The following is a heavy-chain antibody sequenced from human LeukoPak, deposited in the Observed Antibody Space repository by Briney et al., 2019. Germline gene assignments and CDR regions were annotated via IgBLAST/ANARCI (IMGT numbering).Heavy chain of an antibody. J-gene: IGHJ4*02. D-gene: IGHD3-16*01. CDR1: GLTFSSYA. Sequence: GGSLRLSCAASGLTFSSYAMSWVRQAPGKGLKWVSAISGSGGSTYYADSVKGRFTISRDNSRDTLYLQMNSLRAEDTAVYYCAKGYYDYVWGSYYFDYWGQGTLVTVSS. CDR2: ISGSGGST. CDR3: AKGYYDYVWGSYYFDY. V-gene: IGHV3-23*01.